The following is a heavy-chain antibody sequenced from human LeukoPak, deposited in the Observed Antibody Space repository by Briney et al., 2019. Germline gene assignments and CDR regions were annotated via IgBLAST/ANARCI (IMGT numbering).Heavy chain of an antibody. D-gene: IGHD6-19*01. CDR3: ARWRKYSSGWYLGSNWFDP. CDR2: VNHSGST. J-gene: IGHJ5*02. V-gene: IGHV4-34*01. Sequence: SETLSLTCAVYGGSFSGYYWSWIRQPPGKGLEWIGEVNHSGSTNYNPSLKSRVTISVDTSKNQFSLKLSSVTAADTAVYYCARWRKYSSGWYLGSNWFDPWGQGTLVTVSS. CDR1: GGSFSGYY.